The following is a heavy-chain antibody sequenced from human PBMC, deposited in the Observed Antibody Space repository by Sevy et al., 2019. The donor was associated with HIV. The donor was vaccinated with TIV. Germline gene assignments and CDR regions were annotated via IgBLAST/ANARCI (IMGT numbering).Heavy chain of an antibody. CDR2: ITNSGSSM. CDR1: GFLFSRYE. D-gene: IGHD4-17*01. V-gene: IGHV3-48*03. Sequence: GGSLRLSCAASGFLFSRYEMNWVRQAPGKGLEWVSYITNSGSSMSYSDSLRGRFTISRDNAKNSLFLQMNSLRAEDTAIYYRARDLPPSATTVAHFDYWGQGTLATVSS. CDR3: ARDLPPSATTVAHFDY. J-gene: IGHJ4*02.